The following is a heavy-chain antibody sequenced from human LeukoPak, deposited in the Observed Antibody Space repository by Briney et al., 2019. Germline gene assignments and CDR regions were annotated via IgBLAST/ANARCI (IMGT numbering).Heavy chain of an antibody. CDR2: IYYSGST. CDR1: GGSISSYY. Sequence: SSETLSLTCTVSGGSISSYYWSWIRQPPGKGLEWIGYIYYSGSTNYNPSLKSRVTMSVDTSKNQFSLKLSSVTAADTAVYYCARVVGYPREWFDPWGQGTLVTVSS. CDR3: ARVVGYPREWFDP. V-gene: IGHV4-59*12. J-gene: IGHJ5*02. D-gene: IGHD5-18*01.